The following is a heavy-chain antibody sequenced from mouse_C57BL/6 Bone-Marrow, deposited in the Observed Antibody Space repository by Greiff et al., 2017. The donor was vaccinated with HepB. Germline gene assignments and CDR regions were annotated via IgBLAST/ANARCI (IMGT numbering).Heavy chain of an antibody. CDR3: AKRGGDYLSS. V-gene: IGHV5-9*01. CDR1: GFTFSSYT. J-gene: IGHJ3*02. D-gene: IGHD2-4*01. Sequence: EVHLVESGGGLVKPGGSLKLSCAASGFTFSSYTMSWVRQTPEKRLEWVATISGGGGNTYYPDSVKGRCTISRDNAKNTLYLQMSSLRSEDTALYYCAKRGGDYLSSWGQGTLVTVSA. CDR2: ISGGGGNT.